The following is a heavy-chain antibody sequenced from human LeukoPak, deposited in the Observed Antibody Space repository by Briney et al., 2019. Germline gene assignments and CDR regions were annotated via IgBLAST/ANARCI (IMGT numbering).Heavy chain of an antibody. CDR3: AKDRGVIWFGELFPVDY. D-gene: IGHD3-10*01. Sequence: GGSLRLSCAASGFTFSSYAMSWVRQAPGKGLEWVSVISGSGGSTYYADSVKGRFTISRDNSKNTLYLQMISLRAEDTAVYYCAKDRGVIWFGELFPVDYWGQGTLVTVSS. CDR1: GFTFSSYA. J-gene: IGHJ4*02. CDR2: ISGSGGST. V-gene: IGHV3-23*01.